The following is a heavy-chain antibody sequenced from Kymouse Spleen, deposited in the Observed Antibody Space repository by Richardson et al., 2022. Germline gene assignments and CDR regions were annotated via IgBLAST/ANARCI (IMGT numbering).Heavy chain of an antibody. Sequence: QVQLVESGGGVVQPGRSLRLSCAASGFTFSSYGMHWVRQAPGKGLEWVAVISYDGSNKYYADSVKGRFTISRDNSKNTLYLQMNSLRAEDTAVYYCAKEGGIAAAGTGYYYGMDVWGQGTTVTVSS. D-gene: IGHD6-13*01. CDR1: GFTFSSYG. CDR2: ISYDGSNK. CDR3: AKEGGIAAAGTGYYYGMDV. V-gene: IGHV3-30*18. J-gene: IGHJ6*02.